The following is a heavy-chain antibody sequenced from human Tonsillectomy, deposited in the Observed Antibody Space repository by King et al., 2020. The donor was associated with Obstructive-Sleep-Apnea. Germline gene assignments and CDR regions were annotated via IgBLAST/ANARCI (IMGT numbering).Heavy chain of an antibody. D-gene: IGHD4/OR15-4a*01. Sequence: VQLVESGGGVVQPGRSLRLSCAASGFTFSSYGIHWVRQAPGKGLDWVSVISHDGSNKFYADSVKGRFTISRDNSKNTLYLQMNSLRAEDTAVYYCAKDLGLLTYFDYWGQGTLVTVSS. CDR1: GFTFSSYG. CDR3: AKDLGLLTYFDY. CDR2: ISHDGSNK. J-gene: IGHJ4*02. V-gene: IGHV3-30*18.